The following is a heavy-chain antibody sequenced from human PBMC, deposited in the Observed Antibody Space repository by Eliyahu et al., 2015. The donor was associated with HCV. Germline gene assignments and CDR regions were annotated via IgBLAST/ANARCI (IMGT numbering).Heavy chain of an antibody. CDR1: GYTFTSYY. CDR2: INPSGGST. Sequence: QVQLVQSGAEVKKPGASVKVSCKASGYTFTSYYMHWVRQAPGQGLEWMGIINPSGGSTSYAQKFQGRVTMTRDTSTSTVYMEPSSLRSEDTAVYYCARAPSHSSGWLPKRYYFDYWGQGTLVTVSS. D-gene: IGHD6-19*01. J-gene: IGHJ4*02. V-gene: IGHV1-46*01. CDR3: ARAPSHSSGWLPKRYYFDY.